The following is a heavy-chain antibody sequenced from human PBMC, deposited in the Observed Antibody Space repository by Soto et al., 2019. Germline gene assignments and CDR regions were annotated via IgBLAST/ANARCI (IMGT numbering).Heavy chain of an antibody. Sequence: SVKVSCKASGGTFSSSAISWVRQAPGQGLEWMGGIIPIFGTANSAQKFQGRVTITADESTSTAYMELSSLRSEDTAVYYCARGYCSGGSCYYYYYGMDVWGQGTTVTVSS. CDR3: ARGYCSGGSCYYYYYGMDV. CDR2: IIPIFGTA. D-gene: IGHD2-15*01. CDR1: GGTFSSSA. J-gene: IGHJ6*02. V-gene: IGHV1-69*13.